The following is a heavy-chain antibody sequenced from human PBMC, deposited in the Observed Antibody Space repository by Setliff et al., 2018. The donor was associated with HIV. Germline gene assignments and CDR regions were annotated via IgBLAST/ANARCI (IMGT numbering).Heavy chain of an antibody. D-gene: IGHD4-17*01. Sequence: GGSLRLSCAASGFTFNNYAMSWVRQAPGKGLEWVSDITGSSYTNYADSVKGRFTISRDNAKNSLYLQMNSLRAEDTAVYFCARSPYGDYGLDYWGQGTLVTVSS. CDR3: ARSPYGDYGLDY. CDR2: ITGSSYT. CDR1: GFTFNNYA. J-gene: IGHJ4*02. V-gene: IGHV3-11*06.